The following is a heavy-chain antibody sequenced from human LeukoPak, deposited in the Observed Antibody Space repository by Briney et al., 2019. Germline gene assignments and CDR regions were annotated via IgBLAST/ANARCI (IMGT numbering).Heavy chain of an antibody. J-gene: IGHJ6*03. V-gene: IGHV3-30*02. CDR3: AKDGSYDILLYYYYYMDV. Sequence: GGSLRLSCAASGFTFSSYGMHWVRQAPGKGLEWVAFIRYDGSNKYYADSVKGRFTISRDNSKNTLYLQMNSLRAEDTAVYYCAKDGSYDILLYYYYYMDVWGKGTTVTVSS. CDR2: IRYDGSNK. CDR1: GFTFSSYG. D-gene: IGHD3-9*01.